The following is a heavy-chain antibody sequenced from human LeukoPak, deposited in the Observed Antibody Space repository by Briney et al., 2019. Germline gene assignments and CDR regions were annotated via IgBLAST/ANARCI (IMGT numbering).Heavy chain of an antibody. V-gene: IGHV5-51*01. J-gene: IGHJ4*02. CDR3: ARRSSSWRYYFDY. CDR1: GYSFTSYW. CDR2: IYPGDSDT. Sequence: GESLKISCKGSGYSFTSYWIGWVRQMPGKGLEWMGIIYPGDSDTRYSPSFQSQVTISADKSISTAYLQWSSLKASDTAMYYCARRSSSWRYYFDYWGQGTLVTVSS. D-gene: IGHD6-13*01.